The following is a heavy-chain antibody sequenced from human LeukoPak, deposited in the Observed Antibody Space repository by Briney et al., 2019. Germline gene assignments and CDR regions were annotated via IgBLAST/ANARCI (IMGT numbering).Heavy chain of an antibody. CDR1: GGTFSSYA. Sequence: SVKVSCKASGGTFSSYAISWVRQAPGQGLEWMGGIIPIFGTANYAQKFQGRVTITADESTSTAYMELSSLRSEDTAVYYCARTDGLVLPETDYWGQGTLVTVSS. CDR2: IIPIFGTA. J-gene: IGHJ4*02. CDR3: ARTDGLVLPETDY. V-gene: IGHV1-69*13. D-gene: IGHD4/OR15-4a*01.